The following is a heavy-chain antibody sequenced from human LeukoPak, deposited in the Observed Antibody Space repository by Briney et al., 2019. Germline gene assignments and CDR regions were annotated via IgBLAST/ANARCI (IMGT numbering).Heavy chain of an antibody. J-gene: IGHJ4*02. CDR1: GYTFTGYY. D-gene: IGHD6-13*01. CDR2: INPSGGST. Sequence: ASVKVSCKASGYTFTGYYMHWVRQAPGQGLEWMGIINPSGGSTSYAQKFQGRVTMTRDTSTSTVYMELSSLRSEDTAVYYCARGFSTIAAAGTIYYFDYWGQGTLVTVSS. V-gene: IGHV1-46*01. CDR3: ARGFSTIAAAGTIYYFDY.